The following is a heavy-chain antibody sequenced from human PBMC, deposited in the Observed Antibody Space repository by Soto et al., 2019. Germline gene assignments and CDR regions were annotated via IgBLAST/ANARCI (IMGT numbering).Heavy chain of an antibody. CDR1: GFTFSSYS. CDR2: ISSSSSYI. V-gene: IGHV3-21*01. J-gene: IGHJ4*02. D-gene: IGHD5-18*01. CDR3: ARDQPEYSYGYGLGY. Sequence: EVQLVESGGGLVKPGGSLRLSCAASGFTFSSYSMNWVRQAPGKGLEWVSSISSSSSYIYYADSVKGRFTNSRDNAKNSLYQQMNSLRAEDTHVYYCARDQPEYSYGYGLGYWGQGTRVTVSS.